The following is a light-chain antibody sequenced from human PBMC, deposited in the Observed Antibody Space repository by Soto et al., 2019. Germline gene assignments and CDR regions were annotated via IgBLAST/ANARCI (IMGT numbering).Light chain of an antibody. CDR2: EAS. V-gene: IGLV2-23*01. CDR1: SSDVESYKF. Sequence: QSVLTQPASVSGSLGQSITLSCTGTSSDVESYKFVSWYQQHPGKAPKVIIYEASKRPSGASIRFSGSKSANTASLTISGLQAEDEADEYCCSYAGSSAVVFGAGTKLAVL. J-gene: IGLJ2*01. CDR3: CSYAGSSAVV.